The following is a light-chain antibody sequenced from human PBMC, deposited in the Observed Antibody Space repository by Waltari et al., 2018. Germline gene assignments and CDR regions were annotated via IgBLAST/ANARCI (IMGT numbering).Light chain of an antibody. J-gene: IGKJ1*01. CDR3: QQYNSYWT. CDR1: QGIRND. CDR2: KAS. V-gene: IGKV1-5*03. Sequence: DVQLTQSPSSLSASVGDRVTITCRASQGIRNDLAWYQQKPGKAPKLLIYKASSLESGVPSRFSGSGSGTEFTLTISSLQPDDFATYYCQQYNSYWTFGQGTKVEIK.